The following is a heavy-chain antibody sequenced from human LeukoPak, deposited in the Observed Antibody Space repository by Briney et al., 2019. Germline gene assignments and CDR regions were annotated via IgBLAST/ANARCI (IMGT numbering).Heavy chain of an antibody. J-gene: IGHJ5*02. D-gene: IGHD2-15*01. CDR1: GFTFSSYE. Sequence: GGSLRLSCAASGFTFSSYEMNWVRQAPGKGLEWVSYISSSGSTIYYADSVKGRFTISRDNAKNSLYLQMNSLRAEDTAVYYCARVGVVVAATGSWFDPWGQGTLVTVSS. V-gene: IGHV3-48*03. CDR3: ARVGVVVAATGSWFDP. CDR2: ISSSGSTI.